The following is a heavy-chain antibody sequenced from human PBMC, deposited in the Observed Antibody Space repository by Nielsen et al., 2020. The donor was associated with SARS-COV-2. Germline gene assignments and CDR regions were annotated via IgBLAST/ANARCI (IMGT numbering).Heavy chain of an antibody. Sequence: GESLKISCAASGFTFDDYGMSWVRQAPGKGLEWVSGINWNGGSTGYADSVKGRFTISRDNAKNSLYLQMNGLRAEDTALYHCARNYYDSSGYYSYPDYWGQGTLVTVSS. CDR3: ARNYYDSSGYYSYPDY. CDR2: INWNGGST. V-gene: IGHV3-20*01. CDR1: GFTFDDYG. D-gene: IGHD3-22*01. J-gene: IGHJ4*02.